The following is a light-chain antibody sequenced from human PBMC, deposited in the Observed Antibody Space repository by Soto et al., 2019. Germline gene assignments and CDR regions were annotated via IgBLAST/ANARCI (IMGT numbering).Light chain of an antibody. J-gene: IGLJ1*01. CDR3: YSYTSSSTYV. Sequence: QSVLKRAVSGSGVAVQSLSIFCTGTSSDVGGYNYVSWYQQHPAKAPKVMIYDVSNRPSGVSNRFSGSKSGNTASLTISGLQAEDEADYYCYSYTSSSTYVFGTGTKVTVL. V-gene: IGLV2-14*03. CDR2: DVS. CDR1: SSDVGGYNY.